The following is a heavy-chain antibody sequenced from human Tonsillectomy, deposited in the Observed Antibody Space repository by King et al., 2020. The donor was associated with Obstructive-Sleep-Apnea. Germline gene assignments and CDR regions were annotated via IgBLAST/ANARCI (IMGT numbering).Heavy chain of an antibody. Sequence: VQLVESGAEVKKPGASVKVSCKASGYTFTTYYMHWVRQAPGQGLEWMGTINPSGGSASYVQKFQGSVTMTRDTSTSTVYMELSSLRSEDTAVYFCARDVGLGSGWNYYYNGMDVWGQGTTVTVSS. CDR1: GYTFTTYY. CDR3: ARDVGLGSGWNYYYNGMDV. CDR2: INPSGGSA. J-gene: IGHJ6*02. V-gene: IGHV1-46*01. D-gene: IGHD6-25*01.